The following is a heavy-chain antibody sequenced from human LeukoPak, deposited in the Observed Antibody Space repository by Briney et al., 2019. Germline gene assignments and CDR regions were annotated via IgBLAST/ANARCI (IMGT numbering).Heavy chain of an antibody. CDR3: ARGLPGSSWYLGARYHFDY. CDR1: GGSFSGYY. V-gene: IGHV4-34*01. CDR2: INHSGST. J-gene: IGHJ4*02. Sequence: SETLSLTCAVYGGSFSGYYWSWIRQPPGKGLEWIGEINHSGSTNYNPSLKSRVTISVDTSKNQFSLKLSSVTAADTAVYYCARGLPGSSWYLGARYHFDYWGQGTLVTVSS. D-gene: IGHD6-13*01.